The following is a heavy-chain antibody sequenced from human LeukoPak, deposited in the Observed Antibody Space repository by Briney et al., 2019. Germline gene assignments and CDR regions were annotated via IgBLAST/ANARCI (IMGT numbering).Heavy chain of an antibody. CDR2: INMYNGNT. CDR3: ARGTYYYDSSGYFTAFDI. D-gene: IGHD3-22*01. J-gene: IGHJ3*02. CDR1: GYTFTSYA. Sequence: ASVKVSCKASGYTFTSYAISWVRQAPGQGPEWMGWINMYNGNTNYAQKLQGRVTMTTDTSTSTAYMELRSLRSDDTAVYYCARGTYYYDSSGYFTAFDIWGQGTMVTVSS. V-gene: IGHV1-18*01.